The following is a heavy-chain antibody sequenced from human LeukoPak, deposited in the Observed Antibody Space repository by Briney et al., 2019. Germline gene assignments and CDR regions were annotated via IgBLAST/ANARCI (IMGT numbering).Heavy chain of an antibody. D-gene: IGHD2-2*01. CDR1: GFVFSSYW. J-gene: IGHJ4*02. CDR2: INGERGST. Sequence: GGSLRLSCAASGFVFSSYWMHWVRQAPGKGPMWVSHINGERGSTSYADSVKGRFTISRDNAKNTLYLQVNTLRADDTAVYYCARGGPQSTSPADYWGQGTLVTVSS. CDR3: ARGGPQSTSPADY. V-gene: IGHV3-74*01.